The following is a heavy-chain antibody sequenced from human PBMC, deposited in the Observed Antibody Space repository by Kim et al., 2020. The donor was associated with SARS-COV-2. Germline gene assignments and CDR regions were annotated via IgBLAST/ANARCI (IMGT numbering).Heavy chain of an antibody. CDR2: ISGSGGRT. CDR1: EFTFSKDT. Sequence: GGSLRLSCAASEFTFSKDTMTWVRQAPGKGLEWVSGISGSGGRTFYADSVKGRFTISRDISENTLYLQMNRLRAEDTAIYYCAKLKTMLQGVNCFDPWGQGTLVTVSS. D-gene: IGHD3-10*01. CDR3: AKLKTMLQGVNCFDP. J-gene: IGHJ5*02. V-gene: IGHV3-23*01.